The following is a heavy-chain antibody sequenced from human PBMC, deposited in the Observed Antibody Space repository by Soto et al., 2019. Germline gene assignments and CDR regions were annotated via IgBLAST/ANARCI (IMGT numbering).Heavy chain of an antibody. CDR2: ISWNSGSI. Sequence: GGSLRLSCAASGFTFDDYAMHWVRQAPGKGLEWVSGISWNSGSIGYADSVQGRFTISRDDAKNSLSLQMSSLRVEDTAVYYCLKERRIAPAADFYFDSWGQGTLVTVSS. J-gene: IGHJ4*02. CDR3: LKERRIAPAADFYFDS. CDR1: GFTFDDYA. V-gene: IGHV3-9*01. D-gene: IGHD2-2*01.